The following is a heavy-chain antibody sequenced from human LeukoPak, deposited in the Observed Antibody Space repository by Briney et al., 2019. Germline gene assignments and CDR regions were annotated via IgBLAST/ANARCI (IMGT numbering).Heavy chain of an antibody. CDR1: GGSISSGGYY. V-gene: IGHV4-31*03. D-gene: IGHD4-23*01. CDR3: ARGHGGNSRVWYYFDY. Sequence: PSQTLSLTCTVSGGSISSGGYYWSWIRQHPGKGLEWIGYIYYSGSTYYNPSLKKRVTISVDTSKKQFSLKLSSVTAADTAVYYCARGHGGNSRVWYYFDYWGQGTLVTVSS. J-gene: IGHJ4*02. CDR2: IYYSGST.